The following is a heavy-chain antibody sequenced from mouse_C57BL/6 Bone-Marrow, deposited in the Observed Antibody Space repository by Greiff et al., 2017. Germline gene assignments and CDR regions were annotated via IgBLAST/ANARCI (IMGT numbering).Heavy chain of an antibody. V-gene: IGHV10-1*01. CDR1: GFSFNTYA. Sequence: EVQLQESGGGLAQPKGSLKLSCAASGFSFNTYAMNWVRQAPGKGLEWVARIRSKSNNYATYYADSVKDRFTISRDDSESMLYLQMNNLKTEDTAMYYCVRLTGNYAMDYWGQGTSVTVSS. D-gene: IGHD4-1*01. CDR2: IRSKSNNYAT. J-gene: IGHJ4*01. CDR3: VRLTGNYAMDY.